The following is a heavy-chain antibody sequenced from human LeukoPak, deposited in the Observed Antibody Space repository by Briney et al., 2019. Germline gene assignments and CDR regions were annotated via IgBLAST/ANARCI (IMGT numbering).Heavy chain of an antibody. Sequence: GGSLRLSCAASGFTFSSYGMHWVRQAPGKGLEWVAVISYDGSNKYYADSVKGRFTISRDNSKNTLYLQMNSLRAEDTAVYYCAKDPRRYCSGGSCYRMGFDYWGQGTLVTVSS. CDR1: GFTFSSYG. J-gene: IGHJ4*02. V-gene: IGHV3-30*18. CDR2: ISYDGSNK. D-gene: IGHD2-15*01. CDR3: AKDPRRYCSGGSCYRMGFDY.